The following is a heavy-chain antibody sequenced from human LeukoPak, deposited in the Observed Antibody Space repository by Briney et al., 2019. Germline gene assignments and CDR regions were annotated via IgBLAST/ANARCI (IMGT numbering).Heavy chain of an antibody. Sequence: PGESLKISCKGSGYSFTSYWITWVRQMPGKGLEWMGRIDPSDSYTNYSPSFQGHVTISPDKSISTAYLQWSSLKASDTAMYYCARSHCSGGSCYFLLDYWGQGTLVTVSS. D-gene: IGHD2-15*01. CDR3: ARSHCSGGSCYFLLDY. CDR1: GYSFTSYW. V-gene: IGHV5-10-1*01. CDR2: IDPSDSYT. J-gene: IGHJ4*02.